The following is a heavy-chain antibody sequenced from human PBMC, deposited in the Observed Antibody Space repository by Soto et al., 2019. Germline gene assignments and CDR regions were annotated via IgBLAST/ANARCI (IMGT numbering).Heavy chain of an antibody. D-gene: IGHD3-3*01. Sequence: PGGSLXLSCAASGFTFSSYSMNWVRQAPGKGLEWVSYISSSSSTIYYADSVKGRFTISRDNAKNSLYLQMNSLRAEDTAVYYCARDSSDDFWSGYNGFDYWGQGTLVTVSS. J-gene: IGHJ4*02. CDR1: GFTFSSYS. CDR3: ARDSSDDFWSGYNGFDY. V-gene: IGHV3-48*01. CDR2: ISSSSSTI.